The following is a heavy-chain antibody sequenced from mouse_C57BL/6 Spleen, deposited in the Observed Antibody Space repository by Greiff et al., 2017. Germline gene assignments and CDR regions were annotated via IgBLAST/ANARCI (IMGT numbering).Heavy chain of an antibody. J-gene: IGHJ4*01. V-gene: IGHV5-17*01. CDR1: GFTFSDYG. CDR3: ARERLAGDYAMDY. CDR2: ISSGSSTI. D-gene: IGHD4-1*01. Sequence: DVQLVESGGGLVKPGGSLKLSCAASGFTFSDYGMHWVRQAPEKGLEWVAYISSGSSTIYYADTVKGRFTISRDNAKNTLFLQMTSLRSEDTAMYYCARERLAGDYAMDYWGQGTSVTVSS.